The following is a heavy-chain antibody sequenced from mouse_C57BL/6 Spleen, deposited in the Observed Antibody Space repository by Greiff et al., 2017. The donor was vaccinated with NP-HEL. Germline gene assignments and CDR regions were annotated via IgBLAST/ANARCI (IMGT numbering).Heavy chain of an antibody. CDR3: ARSSYDQGYFDV. D-gene: IGHD2-3*01. Sequence: VQLQESGAELVRPGTSVKVSCKASGYAFTNYLIEWVQQRPGQGLEWIGVINPGSGGTNYNEKIQGKATLTADKSSSTAYMQLRRLTSEDSAVYFCARSSYDQGYFDVGGTGTTVTVSS. J-gene: IGHJ1*03. V-gene: IGHV1-54*01. CDR1: GYAFTNYL. CDR2: INPGSGGT.